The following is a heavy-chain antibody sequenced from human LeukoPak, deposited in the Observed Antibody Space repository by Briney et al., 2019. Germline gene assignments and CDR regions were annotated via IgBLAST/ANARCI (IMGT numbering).Heavy chain of an antibody. V-gene: IGHV4-59*01. CDR3: ARSPIAYCGGDCYYAEYFQH. Sequence: SETLSLTCTVSGGSISSYYWSWIRQPPGKGLEYIGYIYYSGSTNYNPSLKSRVTISVDTSKNQFSLKLSSVTAADAAVYYCARSPIAYCGGDCYYAEYFQHWGQGTLVTVSS. J-gene: IGHJ1*01. CDR1: GGSISSYY. D-gene: IGHD2-21*02. CDR2: IYYSGST.